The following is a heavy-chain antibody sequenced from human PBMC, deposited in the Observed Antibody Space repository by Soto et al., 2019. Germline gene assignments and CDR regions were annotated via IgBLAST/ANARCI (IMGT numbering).Heavy chain of an antibody. CDR3: ARGYFDPLGLFDI. D-gene: IGHD3-9*01. J-gene: IGHJ3*02. V-gene: IGHV1-3*04. CDR1: GYSFTSYA. Sequence: ASVKVSCKASGYSFTSYAMHWVRQAPGQRLEWMGWINTGNGNTKYSQKFQGRVTITRDTFASTAYFFLSSLRSEDTAVYYCARGYFDPLGLFDIWGQGTMVTVSS. CDR2: INTGNGNT.